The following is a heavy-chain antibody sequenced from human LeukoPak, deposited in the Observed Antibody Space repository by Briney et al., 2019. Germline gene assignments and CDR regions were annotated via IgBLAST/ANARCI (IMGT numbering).Heavy chain of an antibody. CDR2: INHSGST. J-gene: IGHJ4*02. CDR3: ARTPPYCSSTSCYTGAGTRGYYFDY. CDR1: GGSFSGYY. Sequence: SETLSLTCAVYGGSFSGYYWSWIRQPPGKGLEWIGEINHSGSTNYNPSLKSRVTISVDTSKNQSSLKLSSVTAADTAVYYCARTPPYCSSTSCYTGAGTRGYYFDYWGQGTLVTVSS. D-gene: IGHD2-2*02. V-gene: IGHV4-34*01.